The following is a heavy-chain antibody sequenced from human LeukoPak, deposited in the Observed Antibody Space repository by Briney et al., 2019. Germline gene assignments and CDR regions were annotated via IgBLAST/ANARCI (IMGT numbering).Heavy chain of an antibody. V-gene: IGHV7-4-1*02. CDR3: ARGWAVRPWDV. CDR2: INTNTGNP. D-gene: IGHD6-19*01. CDR1: GYTLTPYS. J-gene: IGHJ6*04. Sequence: ASVKVSCKTSGYTLTPYSMNWVRQAPGQGLEWMGWINTNTGNPTYAQGFTGRFVFSLDTSVSTAYLQISSLKAEDTAVYYCARGWAVRPWDVWGKGTTVTVSS.